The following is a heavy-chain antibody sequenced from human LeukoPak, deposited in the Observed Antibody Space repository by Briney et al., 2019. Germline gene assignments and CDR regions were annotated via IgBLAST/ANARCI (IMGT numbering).Heavy chain of an antibody. V-gene: IGHV3-33*01. CDR1: GFTFSSYG. CDR3: ARGGPGYDYGMDV. D-gene: IGHD6-13*01. CDR2: IWYDGSNK. J-gene: IGHJ6*02. Sequence: PGGSLRLSCAASGFTFSSYGMHWVRQAPGQGLEWVAVIWYDGSNKYYADSVKGRFTISRDNSKNTLYLQMNSLRAEDTAVYYCARGGPGYDYGMDVWGQGTTVTVSS.